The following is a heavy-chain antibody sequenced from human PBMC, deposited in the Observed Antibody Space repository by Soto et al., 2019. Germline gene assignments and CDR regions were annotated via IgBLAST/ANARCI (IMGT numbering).Heavy chain of an antibody. CDR2: ISSCSSYI. V-gene: IGHV3-21*01. CDR3: SCFGANHIIVDIRYAF. J-gene: IGHJ3*01. Sequence: KGLEWVSSISSCSSYIYYAVSVKGRFTISRDNAKTSLYLQMNSLSAEDTAVYYCSCFGANHIIVDIRYAF. D-gene: IGHD3-22*01.